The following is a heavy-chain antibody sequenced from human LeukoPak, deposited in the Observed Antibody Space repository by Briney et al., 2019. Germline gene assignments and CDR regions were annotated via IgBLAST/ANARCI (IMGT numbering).Heavy chain of an antibody. Sequence: PSETLSLTCTVSGYSISSGYYWGWIRQPPGKGLEWIGSIYHSGSTYYNPSLKSRVTISVDTSKNQFSLKLSSVTAADTAVYYCARDERPVDSSGYYYWGQGTLVTVSS. CDR2: IYHSGST. CDR3: ARDERPVDSSGYYY. J-gene: IGHJ4*02. D-gene: IGHD3-22*01. V-gene: IGHV4-38-2*02. CDR1: GYSISSGYY.